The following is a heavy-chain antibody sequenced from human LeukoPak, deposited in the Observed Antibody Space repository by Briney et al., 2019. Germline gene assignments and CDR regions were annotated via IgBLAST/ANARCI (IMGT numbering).Heavy chain of an antibody. D-gene: IGHD3-22*01. Sequence: SETLSLTCTVSGGSISSSSYYWSWIRQPAGKGLEWIGRIYTSGSTNYNPSLKSRVTISVDTSKNQFSLKLSSVTAADTAVYYCDRTYYYDSSGPSAADDAFDIWGQGTMVTVSS. V-gene: IGHV4-61*02. CDR3: DRTYYYDSSGPSAADDAFDI. J-gene: IGHJ3*02. CDR1: GGSISSSSYY. CDR2: IYTSGST.